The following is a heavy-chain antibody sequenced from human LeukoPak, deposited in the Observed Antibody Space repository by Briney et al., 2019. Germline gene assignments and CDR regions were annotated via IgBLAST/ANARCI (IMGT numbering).Heavy chain of an antibody. Sequence: ASVKVSCKASGYTFTGYYMHWVRQAPGQGLEWMGWINPNSGGTNYAQKFQGRVTMTRDTSISTAYMELSRLRSDDTAVYYCARVRSTYYYDSSGFESAFDIWGQGTMVTVSS. CDR1: GYTFTGYY. CDR2: INPNSGGT. D-gene: IGHD3-22*01. J-gene: IGHJ3*02. V-gene: IGHV1-2*02. CDR3: ARVRSTYYYDSSGFESAFDI.